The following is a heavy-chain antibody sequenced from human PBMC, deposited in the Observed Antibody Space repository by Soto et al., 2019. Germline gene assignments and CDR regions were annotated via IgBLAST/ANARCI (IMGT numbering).Heavy chain of an antibody. D-gene: IGHD6-13*01. V-gene: IGHV3-9*01. J-gene: IGHJ1*01. CDR1: GFTFDDYA. Sequence: EVQLVESGGGLVQPGRSLRLSCVASGFTFDDYAMRWVRQVPGKGLEWVSGINWNSGSIGYADSVKGRFAISRDNAKNSLHLQMNSLRAEDTAFYYCVKDESINWYSGHFRHWGQGTLVTLSS. CDR2: INWNSGSI. CDR3: VKDESINWYSGHFRH.